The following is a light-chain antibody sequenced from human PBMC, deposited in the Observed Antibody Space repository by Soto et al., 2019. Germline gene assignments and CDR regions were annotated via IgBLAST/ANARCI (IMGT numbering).Light chain of an antibody. Sequence: DIQITQSPSTLSASGGDRVTITCRASQSISSWVAWYQQKPGKGPKLLIYKASHLESGVPSRFSGSGSGTEFTLTISSMQTGDFATYYCQHYYTCPSTVGHGTKVDIK. CDR1: QSISSW. CDR2: KAS. CDR3: QHYYTCPST. J-gene: IGKJ1*01. V-gene: IGKV1-5*03.